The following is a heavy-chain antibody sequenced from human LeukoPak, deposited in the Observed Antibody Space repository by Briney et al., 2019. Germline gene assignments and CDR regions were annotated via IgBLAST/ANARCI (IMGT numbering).Heavy chain of an antibody. Sequence: SETLSLTCTVFGDSVSTYSWSWIRQPAGEGLDWIGRVYSNGNTNYNPSLKSRVTLSTDRSKNQVSLKLTSVTAADTATYYCARDFSSKNWFDTWGQGTLVTVSS. D-gene: IGHD2/OR15-2a*01. CDR3: ARDFSSKNWFDT. V-gene: IGHV4-4*07. J-gene: IGHJ5*02. CDR2: VYSNGNT. CDR1: GDSVSTYS.